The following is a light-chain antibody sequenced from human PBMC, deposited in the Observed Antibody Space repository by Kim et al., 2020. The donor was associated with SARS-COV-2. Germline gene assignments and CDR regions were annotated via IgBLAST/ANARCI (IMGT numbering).Light chain of an antibody. J-gene: IGKJ5*01. CDR3: QQYNGYPIT. CDR2: GAF. CDR1: QGIDNY. Sequence: ASVGDRVTITCRATQGIDNYLAWFQQKPGKAPKSLIYGAFSLQSGVPSKFSGSASGTDFTLTISSLQPEDSATYVCQQYNGYPITFGQGTRLEIK. V-gene: IGKV1-16*02.